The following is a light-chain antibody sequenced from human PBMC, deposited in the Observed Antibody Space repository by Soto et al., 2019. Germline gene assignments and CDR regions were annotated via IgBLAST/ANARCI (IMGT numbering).Light chain of an antibody. V-gene: IGKV3-11*01. CDR1: QSVNSY. CDR2: DAS. CDR3: QQRSNWPST. J-gene: IGKJ4*01. Sequence: EIVLTQSPATLPLSPGDRATLSCRASQSVNSYLAWYQQKPGQAPRLLIYDASNRATGIPARFSGSGSGTHFTIPISSLEPEDFAVYYCQQRSNWPSTFGGGTKVEIK.